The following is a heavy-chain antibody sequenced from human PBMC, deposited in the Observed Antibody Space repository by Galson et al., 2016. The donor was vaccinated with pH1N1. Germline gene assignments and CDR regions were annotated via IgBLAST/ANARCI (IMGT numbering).Heavy chain of an antibody. Sequence: TLSLTCSVSSGSINRDTDYWNWIRQPAGKGLEWIGRFSGTGSTNYNPSLKIRVTISIATSNNQFSLKMASVTAAATAVYFCARESLEWLILPGDRVELNWFDPWGQGTLVTVSS. J-gene: IGHJ5*02. V-gene: IGHV4-61*02. CDR1: SGSINRDTDY. CDR2: FSGTGST. CDR3: ARESLEWLILPGDRVELNWFDP. D-gene: IGHD3-3*01.